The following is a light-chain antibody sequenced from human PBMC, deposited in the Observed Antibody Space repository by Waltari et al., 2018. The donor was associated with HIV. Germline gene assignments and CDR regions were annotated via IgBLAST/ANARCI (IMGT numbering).Light chain of an antibody. CDR3: QQYYSVPYT. CDR2: WAS. J-gene: IGKJ2*01. Sequence: DVVVTQSPDSLAVSVGERATLNCQSSRNFLYRSTNNSCFAGYQHQAGQRPTLLIYWASTRQSGFPDRVSAGGSGTDFTLTISRLQAEDVADNYCQQYYSVPYTFGQGTKLEIK. V-gene: IGKV4-1*01. CDR1: RNFLYRSTNNSC.